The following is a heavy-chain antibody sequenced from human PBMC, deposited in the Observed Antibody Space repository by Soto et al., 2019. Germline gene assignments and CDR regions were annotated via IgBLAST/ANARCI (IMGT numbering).Heavy chain of an antibody. V-gene: IGHV1-3*01. Sequence: GASVKVSCKASEYPFSRYAIHWVRQAPGQRLEWMGWINAGGGGTKYSQSFQGRVTITRDTSASTAYMELSSLTSEDTAVYYCARGTYNSGRFDYWG. CDR3: ARGTYNSGRFDY. D-gene: IGHD1-1*01. J-gene: IGHJ4*01. CDR2: INAGGGGT. CDR1: EYPFSRYA.